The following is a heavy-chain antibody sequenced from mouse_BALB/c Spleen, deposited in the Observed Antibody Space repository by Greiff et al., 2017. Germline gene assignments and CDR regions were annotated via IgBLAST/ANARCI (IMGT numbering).Heavy chain of an antibody. CDR3: ARKQYGNYVGFDY. CDR2: IWSGGST. CDR1: GFSLTSYG. Sequence: VKLMESGPGLVQPSQSLSITCTVSGFSLTSYGVHWVRQSPGKGLEWLGVIWSGGSTDYNAAFISRLSISKDNSKSQVFFKMNSLQANDTAIYYCARKQYGNYVGFDYWGQGTTLTVSS. J-gene: IGHJ2*01. D-gene: IGHD2-10*02. V-gene: IGHV2-2*02.